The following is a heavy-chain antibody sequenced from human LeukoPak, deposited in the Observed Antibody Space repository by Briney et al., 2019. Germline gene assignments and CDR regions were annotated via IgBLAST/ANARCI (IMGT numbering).Heavy chain of an antibody. CDR2: INPNSGGT. CDR1: GYTFTGYY. J-gene: IGHJ6*02. D-gene: IGHD1-26*01. Sequence: ASVKVSCKASGYTFTGYYMHWVRQAPGQGLEWMGWINPNSGGTNYAQKFQGRVTMTRDTSISTAYMELSRLRSDDTAVYYCARAVVGASYYYYGMDVWGQGTTVTVSS. V-gene: IGHV1-2*02. CDR3: ARAVVGASYYYYGMDV.